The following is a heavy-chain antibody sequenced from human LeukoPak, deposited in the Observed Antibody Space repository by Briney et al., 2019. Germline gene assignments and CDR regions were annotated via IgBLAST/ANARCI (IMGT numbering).Heavy chain of an antibody. CDR1: GGSISGYY. Sequence: SETLSLTCTVSGGSISGYYWSWIRQPAGKGLEWIGRIYTSGSTNYNPSLKSRVTMSVDTSKNQFSLKLSSVTAADTALYYCARDRYCSGDICYPNNSNWFDPWGQGTLVTVSS. CDR3: ARDRYCSGDICYPNNSNWFDP. V-gene: IGHV4-4*07. J-gene: IGHJ5*02. CDR2: IYTSGST. D-gene: IGHD2-15*01.